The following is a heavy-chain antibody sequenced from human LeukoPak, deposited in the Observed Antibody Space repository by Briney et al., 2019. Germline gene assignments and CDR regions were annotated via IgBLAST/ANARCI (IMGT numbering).Heavy chain of an antibody. CDR1: DGSINGYY. CDR3: AREPRYSSSWYYGMDV. CDR2: MYSSGTT. Sequence: SGTLSLTCTVSDGSINGYYWSWIRQPPGKGLDWIGYMYSSGTTNYSPSLKSQVTISEDTSRNQFSLKLTSVTAADTAVYYCAREPRYSSSWYYGMDVWGQGTTVTVSS. J-gene: IGHJ6*02. D-gene: IGHD6-13*01. V-gene: IGHV4-59*01.